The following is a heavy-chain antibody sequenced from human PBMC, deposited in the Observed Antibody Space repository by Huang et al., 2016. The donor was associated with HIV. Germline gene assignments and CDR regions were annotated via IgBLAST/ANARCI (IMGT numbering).Heavy chain of an antibody. Sequence: QVQMVQSGSELNKPGASVKFSCKAFGYSFTSFLIRWVGQAPGQGLGRMEWFDTNNGKPTYAQGFTGRFVFSLDTAVSTAYLQISSLKAEDTAVYYCARRRGYDSDDPWGQETLVTVSS. CDR2: FDTNNGKP. CDR3: ARRRGYDSDDP. CDR1: GYSFTSFL. J-gene: IGHJ5*02. D-gene: IGHD2-15*01. V-gene: IGHV7-4-1*02.